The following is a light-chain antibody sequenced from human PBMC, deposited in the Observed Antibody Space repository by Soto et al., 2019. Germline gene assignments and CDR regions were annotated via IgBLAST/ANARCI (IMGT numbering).Light chain of an antibody. CDR3: QQYYSTPLT. J-gene: IGKJ4*01. CDR2: WAS. V-gene: IGKV4-1*01. CDR1: QRVLFTSNNKNY. Sequence: DIVVTQPQEKLAVSLGERATINCKCTQRVLFTSNNKNYLAWYQQKPGQPPKLLIYWASTRESGVPDRFSGSGSGTDFTLTISSLQAEDVAAYYCQQYYSTPLTFGGGSKVDIK.